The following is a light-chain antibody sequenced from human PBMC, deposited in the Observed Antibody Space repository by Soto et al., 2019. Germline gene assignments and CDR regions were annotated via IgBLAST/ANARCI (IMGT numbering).Light chain of an antibody. CDR3: SSYTSSSTVV. CDR2: EVS. CDR1: SSDVGGYNY. Sequence: QSVLTQPASVSGSPGQSITISCTGTSSDVGGYNYVSWYQQHPGKASQLMIYEVSNRPSGVSNRFSGSKSGNTASLTISGLQAEDEADYYCSSYTSSSTVVFGGGSKLTVL. J-gene: IGLJ2*01. V-gene: IGLV2-14*01.